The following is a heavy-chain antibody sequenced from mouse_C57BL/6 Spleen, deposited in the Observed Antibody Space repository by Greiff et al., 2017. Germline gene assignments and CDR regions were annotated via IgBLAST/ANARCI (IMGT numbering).Heavy chain of an antibody. CDR2: ILPGSGST. V-gene: IGHV1-9*01. CDR3: ARVDYDGVYYAMDY. Sequence: VQLQQSGAELMKPGASVKLSCKATGYTFTGYWIEWVKQRPGHGLEWIGEILPGSGSTNYNEKFKGKATFTADTSSNTAYMHHSSLTTEDSAIYYGARVDYDGVYYAMDYWGQGTTVTVSS. D-gene: IGHD2-4*01. CDR1: GYTFTGYW. J-gene: IGHJ4*01.